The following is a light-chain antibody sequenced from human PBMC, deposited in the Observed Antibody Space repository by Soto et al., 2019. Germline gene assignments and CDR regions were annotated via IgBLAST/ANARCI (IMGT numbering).Light chain of an antibody. CDR1: SSNIGAGYD. CDR3: QSYDNSLNGWV. Sequence: QPVLTQPPSVSGAPGQRVTISCTGSSSNIGAGYDVHWYQQLPGTAPKLLIYVNNNRPSGVPDRFSGSKSGTSASLAITGLQADDEADYYCQSYDNSLNGWVFGGGTKLTVL. CDR2: VNN. V-gene: IGLV1-40*01. J-gene: IGLJ2*01.